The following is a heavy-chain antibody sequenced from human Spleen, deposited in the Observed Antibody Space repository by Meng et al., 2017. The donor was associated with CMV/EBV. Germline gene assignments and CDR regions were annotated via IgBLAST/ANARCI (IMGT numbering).Heavy chain of an antibody. Sequence: QLQLQESGPGLVKPSETLSLTCTVSGGSISSSNYYWGWIRQPPGKGLEWIGSIYYSGSTYYSPSLKSRVTISVDTSKNQFSLKLSSVTAADTAVYYCARDPGLGTFDPWGQGTLVTVSS. CDR3: ARDPGLGTFDP. V-gene: IGHV4-39*07. D-gene: IGHD1-26*01. CDR1: GGSISSSNYY. CDR2: IYYSGST. J-gene: IGHJ5*02.